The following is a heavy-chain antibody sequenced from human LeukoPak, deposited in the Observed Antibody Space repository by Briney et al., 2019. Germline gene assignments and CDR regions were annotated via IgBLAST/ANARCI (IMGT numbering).Heavy chain of an antibody. CDR3: ARSFSYSDSGSKREDLGTFDC. CDR1: GYTFIDYG. CDR2: ISPYNGNT. V-gene: IGHV1-18*01. D-gene: IGHD3-10*01. J-gene: IGHJ4*02. Sequence: ASVKVSCKASGYTFIDYGITWVRQAPGQGLEWMGWISPYNGNTNYAQKLQDRFTMTTEASTSTAYMELRSLRSDDTAVYYCARSFSYSDSGSKREDLGTFDCWGQGTLVTVSS.